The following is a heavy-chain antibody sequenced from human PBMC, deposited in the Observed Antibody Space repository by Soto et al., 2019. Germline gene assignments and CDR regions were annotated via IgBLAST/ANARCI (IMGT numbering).Heavy chain of an antibody. CDR3: ARLGYSSSSFDY. CDR1: GFTFINYW. D-gene: IGHD6-13*01. V-gene: IGHV3-7*04. Sequence: EVRLVESGGGLVQSGGSLRLSCAASGFTFINYWMSWVRQAPGKGLQWVANIKQDGSEKYYVDSLKGRFTISRDNTKNSVYLQLSRLRAEDTAVYYCARLGYSSSSFDYRGEGTLVSVSS. J-gene: IGHJ4*02. CDR2: IKQDGSEK.